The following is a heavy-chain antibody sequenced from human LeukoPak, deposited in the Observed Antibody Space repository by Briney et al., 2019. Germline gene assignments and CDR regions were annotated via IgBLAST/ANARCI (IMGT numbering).Heavy chain of an antibody. CDR2: ISRGSTKI. Sequence: GGSLRLSCAASQFTFDYHDMNWVRQAPGKGLEWVSSISRGSTKITYADSVKGRFTISRDNAKNSLYLQMNSLRVEDTAVYYCARGSYYDFWSGSPTSAFDIWGQGTMVTVSS. CDR3: ARGSYYDFWSGSPTSAFDI. D-gene: IGHD3-3*01. CDR1: QFTFDYHD. V-gene: IGHV3-21*01. J-gene: IGHJ3*02.